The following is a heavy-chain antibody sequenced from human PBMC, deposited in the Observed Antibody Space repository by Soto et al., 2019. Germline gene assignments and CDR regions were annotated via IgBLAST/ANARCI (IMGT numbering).Heavy chain of an antibody. CDR1: GFTVRTSG. CDR2: FSSGSSDT. V-gene: IGHV3-23*01. D-gene: IGHD2-15*01. CDR3: AGHGGYSY. Sequence: EVQLLESGGGLVQAGGSLRLSCAATGFTVRTSGMSWVRQAPGKGLEWVASFSSGSSDTHYADSLKGRFAISRDNSKNTLYLQMNSLRVEDTALYYCAGHGGYSYLGQGTLVTVSS. J-gene: IGHJ4*02.